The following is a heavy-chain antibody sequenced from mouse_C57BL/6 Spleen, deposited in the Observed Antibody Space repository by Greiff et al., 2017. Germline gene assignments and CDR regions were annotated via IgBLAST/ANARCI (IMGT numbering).Heavy chain of an antibody. Sequence: VQLQQSGAELARPGASVKMSCKASGYTFTSYTMHWVKQRPGQGLEWIGYINPSSGYTKYNQKFKDKATLTADKSSSTAYMQLSSLTSEDSAVYNCAHGYYGYVDVWGKGTPVTVSS. CDR1: GYTFTSYT. CDR3: AHGYYGYVDV. D-gene: IGHD2-2*01. V-gene: IGHV1-4*01. J-gene: IGHJ1*03. CDR2: INPSSGYT.